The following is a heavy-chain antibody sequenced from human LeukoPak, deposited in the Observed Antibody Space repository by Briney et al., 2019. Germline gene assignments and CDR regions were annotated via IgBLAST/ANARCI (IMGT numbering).Heavy chain of an antibody. CDR1: GGSFSGYY. V-gene: IGHV4-34*01. CDR3: ARRRIAHIGGYFDY. J-gene: IGHJ4*02. CDR2: INHSGST. D-gene: IGHD1-26*01. Sequence: PSETLSLTCAVYGGSFSGYYWSWIRQPPGKGLEWIGEINHSGSTNYNPSLKCRVTISVDTSKNQFSLKLSSVTAADTAVYYCARRRIAHIGGYFDYWGQGTLVTVSS.